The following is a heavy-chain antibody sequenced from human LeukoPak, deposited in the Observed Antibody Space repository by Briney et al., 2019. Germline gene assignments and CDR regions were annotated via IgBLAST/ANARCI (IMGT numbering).Heavy chain of an antibody. D-gene: IGHD3-3*01. J-gene: IGHJ4*02. Sequence: ASVKVSCKASGYTFTSYDINWVRQATGQGLEWMGWMNPNSGNTGYAQKFQGRVTITRNTSISTAYMELSSLRSEDTAVYYCARSPSRLGITIFGVGPKRGKPGGYYFDYWGQGTLVTVSS. V-gene: IGHV1-8*03. CDR1: GYTFTSYD. CDR3: ARSPSRLGITIFGVGPKRGKPGGYYFDY. CDR2: MNPNSGNT.